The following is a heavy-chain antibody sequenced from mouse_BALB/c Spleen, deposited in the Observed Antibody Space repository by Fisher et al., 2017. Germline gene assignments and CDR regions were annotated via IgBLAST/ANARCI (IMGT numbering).Heavy chain of an antibody. D-gene: IGHD2-2*01. J-gene: IGHJ1*01. V-gene: IGHV5-4*02. Sequence: RFTISRDNAKNNLYLQMSSLKSEDTAMYYCARDGLPDVWGAGTTVTVSS. CDR3: ARDGLPDV.